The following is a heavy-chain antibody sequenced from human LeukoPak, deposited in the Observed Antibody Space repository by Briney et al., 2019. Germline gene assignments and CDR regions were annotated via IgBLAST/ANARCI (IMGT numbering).Heavy chain of an antibody. CDR1: GFTFSSYS. J-gene: IGHJ4*02. Sequence: GGSLRLSCAASGFTFSSYSMTWVRQAPGKGLEWVSSISSSSSYIYYADSVKGRFTISRDNAKNSLYLQMNSLRAEDTAVYYCASPPDSSSGNYFDYWGQGTLVTVSS. D-gene: IGHD6-6*01. V-gene: IGHV3-21*01. CDR3: ASPPDSSSGNYFDY. CDR2: ISSSSSYI.